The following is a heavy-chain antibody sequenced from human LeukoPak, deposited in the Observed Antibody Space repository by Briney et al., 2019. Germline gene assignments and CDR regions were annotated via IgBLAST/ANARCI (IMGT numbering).Heavy chain of an antibody. Sequence: GESLKISCKGSGYSFTNYWIGWVRQMPGKGLDWMGIIYPGDSDTRYSPSFQGQVTISADKSISTAYLQWSSLKASDTAMYYCARPHYDSSGYYIFDYWGQGTLVTVSS. V-gene: IGHV5-51*01. CDR2: IYPGDSDT. J-gene: IGHJ4*02. CDR1: GYSFTNYW. CDR3: ARPHYDSSGYYIFDY. D-gene: IGHD3-22*01.